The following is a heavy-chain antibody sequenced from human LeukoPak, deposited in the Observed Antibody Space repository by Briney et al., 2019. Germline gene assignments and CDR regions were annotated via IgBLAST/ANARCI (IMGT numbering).Heavy chain of an antibody. CDR1: RFSFSHYW. CDR3: LGGVAADY. J-gene: IGHJ4*02. V-gene: IGHV3-7*01. D-gene: IGHD3-16*01. CDR2: INQDASDK. Sequence: GGSLRLSCAASRFSFSHYWMTWVRQAPGKGVEWVANINQDASDKHYADSVKGRFTISRDNAKNSLYLQMNSLRVEDTAVYYCLGGVAADYWGRGTLVTVSS.